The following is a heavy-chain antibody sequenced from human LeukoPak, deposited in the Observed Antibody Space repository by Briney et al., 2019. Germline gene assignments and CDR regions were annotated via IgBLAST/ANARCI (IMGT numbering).Heavy chain of an antibody. Sequence: GGSLRLSCVASGFTFSNYWMSWVRHTPGKGLEWVANMNKDGTGTRYADSGKGRFTISRDNAKNSLSLQRNSLRADYTAVYFCAREMYRAYGPFDSWSQGNLVTVS. V-gene: IGHV3-7*01. D-gene: IGHD1-1*01. CDR1: GFTFSNYW. J-gene: IGHJ4*02. CDR2: MNKDGTGT. CDR3: AREMYRAYGPFDS.